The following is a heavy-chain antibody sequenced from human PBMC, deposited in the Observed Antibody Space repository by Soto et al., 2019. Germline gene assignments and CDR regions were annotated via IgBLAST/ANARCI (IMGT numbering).Heavy chain of an antibody. D-gene: IGHD3-22*01. CDR1: GYTFNSFG. Sequence: ASVKVSCKGSGYTFNSFGISWVRQAPGQGLEWMGWFNAKNGGRNSPQKFQEWVTMTTDTSISTAYMELTRLTSDDTAVYFCARARESRGYDYVFYLDNWGQGTLVTVS. CDR3: ARARESRGYDYVFYLDN. CDR2: FNAKNGGR. V-gene: IGHV1-18*01. J-gene: IGHJ4*02.